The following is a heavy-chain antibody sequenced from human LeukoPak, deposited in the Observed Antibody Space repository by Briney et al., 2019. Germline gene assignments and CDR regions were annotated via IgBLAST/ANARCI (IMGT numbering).Heavy chain of an antibody. D-gene: IGHD2-15*01. V-gene: IGHV3-11*01. CDR1: GFSFSDYY. CDR3: ARSVGYYYTMDV. CDR2: ISGSGDDL. J-gene: IGHJ6*02. Sequence: GGSLRLSCVACGFSFSDYYMSWIRQAPGRGLEWISYISGSGDDLYYADSVKGRFTISRDNANNSLYLQMNSLRAEDTAIYYCARSVGYYYTMDVGGQGTTVTVSS.